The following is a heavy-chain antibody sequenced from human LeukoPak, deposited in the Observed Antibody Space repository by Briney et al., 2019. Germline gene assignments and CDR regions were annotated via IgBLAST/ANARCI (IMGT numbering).Heavy chain of an antibody. Sequence: SETLSLTCTVSGGSISGHYWTWIRQPPGKGLEWIGYIYYSGSTYYNPSLKSRVTISVGTSKNQFSLKLSSVTAADTAVYYCARDLNGLLWFGEFKDWGQGTLVTVSS. D-gene: IGHD3-10*01. CDR3: ARDLNGLLWFGEFKD. CDR2: IYYSGST. V-gene: IGHV4-59*11. J-gene: IGHJ4*02. CDR1: GGSISGHY.